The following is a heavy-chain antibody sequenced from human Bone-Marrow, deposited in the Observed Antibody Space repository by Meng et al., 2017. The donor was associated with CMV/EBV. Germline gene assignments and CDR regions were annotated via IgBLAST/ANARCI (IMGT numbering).Heavy chain of an antibody. J-gene: IGHJ5*02. CDR3: SGEGAVAGKGGGFDP. V-gene: IGHV3-53*01. Sequence: GESLKISCAVSGFIVSSNYMSWVRQAPGKGLEWVSVIYSGGSTFYADSVKGRFTISRDNSKNKLYLQMTSLRAEDKAVYFCSGEGAVAGKGGGFDPWGQGTLVTVSS. CDR1: GFIVSSNY. CDR2: IYSGGST. D-gene: IGHD6-19*01.